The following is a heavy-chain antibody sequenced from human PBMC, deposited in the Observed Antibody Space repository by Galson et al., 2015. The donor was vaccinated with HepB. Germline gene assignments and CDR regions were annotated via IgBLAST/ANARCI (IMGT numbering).Heavy chain of an antibody. V-gene: IGHV1-69*06. Sequence: SVKVSCKASGGTFSSYAISWVRQAPGQGLEWMGGIIPIFGTANYAQKFQGRVTITADKSTSTAYMELSSLRSEDTAVYYCARDLGYGGNSRFDYWGQGTLVTVSS. J-gene: IGHJ4*02. CDR3: ARDLGYGGNSRFDY. CDR1: GGTFSSYA. D-gene: IGHD4-23*01. CDR2: IIPIFGTA.